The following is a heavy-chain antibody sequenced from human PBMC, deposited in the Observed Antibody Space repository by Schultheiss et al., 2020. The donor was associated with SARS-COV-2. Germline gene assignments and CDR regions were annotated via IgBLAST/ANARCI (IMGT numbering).Heavy chain of an antibody. CDR1: GYSISSGYY. CDR2: IYHSGST. D-gene: IGHD5-12*01. V-gene: IGHV4-38-2*01. Sequence: SETLSLTCAVSGYSISSGYYWGWIRQPPGKGLEWIGSIYHSGSTYYNPSLKSRVTISVDTSKNQFSLKLSSVTAADTAVYYCARHPLGYSGYFDYWGQGTLVTVSS. J-gene: IGHJ4*02. CDR3: ARHPLGYSGYFDY.